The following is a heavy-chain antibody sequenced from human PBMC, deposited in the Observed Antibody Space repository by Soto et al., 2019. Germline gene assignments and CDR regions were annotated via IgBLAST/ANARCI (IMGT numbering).Heavy chain of an antibody. J-gene: IGHJ3*02. V-gene: IGHV4-39*07. CDR3: ERRSGSFFDI. D-gene: IGHD3-10*01. Sequence: SETLSLTCTVSGCSISSSSYYWGWIRQPPGKGLEWIGSIYYSGSTYYNPSLKSRVTISVDTSKNQFSLKLSSVTAADTAVYYCERRSGSFFDIWGQGTMVT. CDR1: GCSISSSSYY. CDR2: IYYSGST.